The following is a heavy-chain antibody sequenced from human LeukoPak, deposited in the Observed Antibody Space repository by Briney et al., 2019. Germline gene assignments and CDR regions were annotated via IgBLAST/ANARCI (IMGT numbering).Heavy chain of an antibody. CDR2: IYYSGST. Sequence: SETLSLTCTVSGGSISSHYWSWIRQSPGKGLEWIGYIYYSGSTNYNPSLKSRVTISVDTSKNQFSLKLSSVTAADTAVYYCARGEMATIEDAFDIWGQGTLVTVSS. CDR1: GGSISSHY. V-gene: IGHV4-59*11. CDR3: ARGEMATIEDAFDI. J-gene: IGHJ1*01. D-gene: IGHD5-24*01.